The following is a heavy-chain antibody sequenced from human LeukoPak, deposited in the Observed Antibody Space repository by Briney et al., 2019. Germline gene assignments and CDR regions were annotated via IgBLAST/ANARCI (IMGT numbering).Heavy chain of an antibody. CDR2: IYHSGST. Sequence: SETLSLTCTVSGGSISSYYWSWIRQPAGKGLEWIGSIYHSGSTFYNPSLKSRVTISVDTSKTQFSLKLSSVTAADTAVYYCARDTYDSRNDAFDIWGQGTMVTVSS. J-gene: IGHJ3*02. D-gene: IGHD3-22*01. CDR1: GGSISSYY. CDR3: ARDTYDSRNDAFDI. V-gene: IGHV4-59*05.